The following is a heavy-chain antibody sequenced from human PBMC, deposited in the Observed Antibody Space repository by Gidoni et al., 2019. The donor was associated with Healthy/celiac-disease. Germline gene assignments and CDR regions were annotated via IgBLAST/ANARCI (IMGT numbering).Heavy chain of an antibody. J-gene: IGHJ6*02. V-gene: IGHV1-24*01. D-gene: IGHD6-13*01. Sequence: QVQLVQSGAEVKKPGASVKVSCKVSGYTLTELSMHWVRQAPGKGLEWMGGFDPEDGETIDAQKFQGRVTMTEDTSTDTAYMELSSLRSEDTAVYYCATEGPYSSSWRYYYGMDVWGQGTTVTVSS. CDR1: GYTLTELS. CDR2: FDPEDGET. CDR3: ATEGPYSSSWRYYYGMDV.